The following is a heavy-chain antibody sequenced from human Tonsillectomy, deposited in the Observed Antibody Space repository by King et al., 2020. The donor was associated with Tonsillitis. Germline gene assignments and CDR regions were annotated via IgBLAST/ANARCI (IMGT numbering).Heavy chain of an antibody. D-gene: IGHD3-3*01. CDR2: IYYLGST. V-gene: IGHV4-59*01. CDR1: GGSINSYY. J-gene: IGHJ3*02. CDR3: ARGFWSGAFDI. Sequence: VQLQESGPGMVKPSETLSLSCTVSGGSINSYYWTWIRQPPGKGLEWIGYIYYLGSTNYNPSLRNRVTISIDRSKIQFSLNLNSVTAADSAVYFCARGFWSGAFDIWGQGTMVTVSA.